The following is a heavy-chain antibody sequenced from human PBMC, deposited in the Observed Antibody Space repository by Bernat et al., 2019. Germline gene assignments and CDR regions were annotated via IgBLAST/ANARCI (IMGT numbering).Heavy chain of an antibody. V-gene: IGHV1-2*04. Sequence: VQLVQSGAEVKKPGESLKISCKGSGYTFTGYYMHWVRQAPGQGLEWMGWINPNSGGTNYAQKFQGWVTMTRDTSISTAYMELSRLRSDDTAVYYCACGDPRRGAFDIWGQGTMVTVSS. D-gene: IGHD2-21*02. CDR2: INPNSGGT. CDR1: GYTFTGYY. CDR3: ACGDPRRGAFDI. J-gene: IGHJ3*02.